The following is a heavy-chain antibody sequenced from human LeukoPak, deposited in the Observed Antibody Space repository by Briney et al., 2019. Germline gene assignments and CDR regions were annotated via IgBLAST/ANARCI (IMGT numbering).Heavy chain of an antibody. CDR3: ARRYGP. CDR2: IYYSGST. V-gene: IGHV4-39*01. J-gene: IGHJ4*02. CDR1: GGSISGSSYY. Sequence: SETLSLTCTVSGGSISGSSYYWGWIRQPPGKGLEWIGSIYYSGSTYYDPSLKSRVTISVDTSKNQFSLKLNSVTATDTAVYYCARRYGPWGQGTLVTVSS. D-gene: IGHD3-16*01.